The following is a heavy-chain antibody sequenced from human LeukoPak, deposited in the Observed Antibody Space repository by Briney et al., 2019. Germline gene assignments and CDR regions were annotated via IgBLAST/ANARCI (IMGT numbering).Heavy chain of an antibody. Sequence: PGGSLRLSCAASGFTFSSYSMNWVRQAPGKGLEWVSAISGSGGSTYYADSVKGRFTISRDNSKNTLYLQMNSLRAEDTAVYYCATKGDCSGGSCYHLDYWGQGTLVTVSS. D-gene: IGHD2-15*01. CDR2: ISGSGGST. CDR1: GFTFSSYS. V-gene: IGHV3-23*01. J-gene: IGHJ4*02. CDR3: ATKGDCSGGSCYHLDY.